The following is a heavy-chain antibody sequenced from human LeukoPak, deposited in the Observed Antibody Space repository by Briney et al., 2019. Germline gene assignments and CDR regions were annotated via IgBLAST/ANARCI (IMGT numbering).Heavy chain of an antibody. J-gene: IGHJ4*02. D-gene: IGHD6-6*01. V-gene: IGHV1-18*01. CDR2: CNTYNGNT. Sequence: ASVKVPSKASGYTFTNYHISWVRHAPGQGLEWMGWCNTYNGNTNTAPKFQGRVTITTDTSTSTAYMELRSLRSDDTAVYYCARAWGEDIAARPYYFDYWGQGTLVTVSS. CDR3: ARAWGEDIAARPYYFDY. CDR1: GYTFTNYH.